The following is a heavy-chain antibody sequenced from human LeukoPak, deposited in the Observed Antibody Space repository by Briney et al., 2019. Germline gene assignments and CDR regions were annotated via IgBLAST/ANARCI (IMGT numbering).Heavy chain of an antibody. Sequence: GGSLRHSCTASGFTFGDYAMSWFRQAPGKGLAWVGFIRSKAYGGTTEYAASVKGRFTISRDDSKSIAYLQMNSLKTEDTAVYYCTRPFDYGDYLPFDYWGQGTLVTVSS. CDR1: GFTFGDYA. D-gene: IGHD4-17*01. V-gene: IGHV3-49*03. CDR2: IRSKAYGGTT. CDR3: TRPFDYGDYLPFDY. J-gene: IGHJ4*02.